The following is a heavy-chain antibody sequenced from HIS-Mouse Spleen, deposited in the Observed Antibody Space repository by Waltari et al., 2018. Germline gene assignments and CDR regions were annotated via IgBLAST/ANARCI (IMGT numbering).Heavy chain of an antibody. Sequence: EVQLVESGGGLVQPGGSLRLSCAASGFTARSSYMSWVRQAPGKGLEWVSVIYSGGSTYYADSVKGRFTISRDNSKNTLYLQMNSLRAEDTAVYYCARKYSSSFDYWGQGTLVTVSS. CDR1: GFTARSSY. CDR3: ARKYSSSFDY. J-gene: IGHJ4*02. V-gene: IGHV3-66*01. CDR2: IYSGGST. D-gene: IGHD6-6*01.